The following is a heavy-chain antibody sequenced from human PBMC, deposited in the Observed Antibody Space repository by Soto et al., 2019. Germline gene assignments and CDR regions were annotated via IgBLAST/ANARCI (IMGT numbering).Heavy chain of an antibody. D-gene: IGHD2-15*01. CDR2: MSRSSRYI. Sequence: GGSLRLSCAASGFTFNSYSMNWVRQAPGKGLEWVSSMSRSSRYIYYADSVKGRFTISRDNARNSVYLQMNSLRAEDTAVYYCARDGGVAATLANYFDYWGQGTQVTVYS. CDR3: ARDGGVAATLANYFDY. V-gene: IGHV3-21*01. CDR1: GFTFNSYS. J-gene: IGHJ4*02.